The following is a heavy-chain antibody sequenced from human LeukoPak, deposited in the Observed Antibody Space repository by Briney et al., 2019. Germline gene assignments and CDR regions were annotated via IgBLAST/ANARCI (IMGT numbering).Heavy chain of an antibody. Sequence: SETLSLTCTVPGGSISSSSYYWGWIRQPPGKGLEWIGSIYYSGSTYYNPSLKSRVTISVDTSKNQFSLKLSSVTAADTAVYYCARLSPEGYYFDYWGQGTLVTVSS. J-gene: IGHJ4*02. V-gene: IGHV4-39*01. CDR1: GGSISSSSYY. CDR3: ARLSPEGYYFDY. CDR2: IYYSGST.